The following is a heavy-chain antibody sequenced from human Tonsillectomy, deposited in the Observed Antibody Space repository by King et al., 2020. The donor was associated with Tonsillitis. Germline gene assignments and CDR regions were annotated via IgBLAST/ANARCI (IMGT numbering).Heavy chain of an antibody. CDR3: ARDRRDAGPFDY. CDR2: IPYDGNNK. D-gene: IGHD6-13*01. CDR1: GFTFSACT. Sequence: VQLVESGGGVVQPGRSLRLSCAASGFTFSACTMHWVRQAPGKGLEWVALIPYDGNNKYYADSVKGRFTISRDNSKNTLYLQMNSLRVEDTAVYYCARDRRDAGPFDYWGHGTLVTVSS. J-gene: IGHJ4*01. V-gene: IGHV3-30-3*01.